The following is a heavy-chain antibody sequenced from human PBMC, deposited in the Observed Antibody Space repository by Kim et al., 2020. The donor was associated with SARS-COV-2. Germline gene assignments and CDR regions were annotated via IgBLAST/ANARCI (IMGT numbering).Heavy chain of an antibody. J-gene: IGHJ4*02. CDR2: ISSSGGST. CDR3: ARTRSCSSTSCYVDY. V-gene: IGHV3-23*01. Sequence: GGSLRLSCVTSGFTFGTYAMSWVRQAPEKGLEWVSGISSSGGSTYYADSVKGRFTISRDSSKNTPYLQMVSLRVDDTALYYCARTRSCSSTSCYVDYWGQGTLVTVSS. D-gene: IGHD2-2*01. CDR1: GFTFGTYA.